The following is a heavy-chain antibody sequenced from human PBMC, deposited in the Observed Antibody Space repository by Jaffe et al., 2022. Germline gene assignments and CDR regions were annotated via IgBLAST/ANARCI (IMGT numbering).Heavy chain of an antibody. V-gene: IGHV4-59*08. Sequence: QVLLQESGPGRVKKSETLSLTCSVSGVSISRYYWSWIRQSPGKGLEWIGHRFNSGDTNYNTSLESRVTISLDTSRSQVYLDLRSVTAADTAVYYCASMNAGHVTHWGRGILVTVSS. CDR2: RFNSGDT. D-gene: IGHD2-21*02. CDR1: GVSISRYY. CDR3: ASMNAGHVTH. J-gene: IGHJ4*02.